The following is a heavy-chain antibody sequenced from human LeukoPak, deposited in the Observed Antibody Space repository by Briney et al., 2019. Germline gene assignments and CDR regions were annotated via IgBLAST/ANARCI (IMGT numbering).Heavy chain of an antibody. V-gene: IGHV1-18*01. CDR2: ISAYTGNT. CDR1: GYTFNTYG. Sequence: ASVKVSCKASGYTFNTYGISWVRQAPGQGLEWMGWISAYTGNTNYAQNFQGRVTMTTDTSTSTAFMELRSLRSDDTAVYYCARSGVGYFYDNTGYYPLDYWGQGTLVTVSS. CDR3: ARSGVGYFYDNTGYYPLDY. J-gene: IGHJ4*02. D-gene: IGHD3-22*01.